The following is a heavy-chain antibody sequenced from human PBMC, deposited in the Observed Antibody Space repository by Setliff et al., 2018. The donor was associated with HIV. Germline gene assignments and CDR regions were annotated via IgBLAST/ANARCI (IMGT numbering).Heavy chain of an antibody. Sequence: ASVKVSCKASGYTFSQYPMHWVRQAPGQRPEWMGWISTGNGNTKYSQIFRDRVTFTRDTSADTVYMEVSSLRSEDTAVYYCARDRCNSVACYLYNWFDPWGQGTLVPSPQ. J-gene: IGHJ5*02. D-gene: IGHD2-2*01. V-gene: IGHV1-3*04. CDR1: GYTFSQYP. CDR2: ISTGNGNT. CDR3: ARDRCNSVACYLYNWFDP.